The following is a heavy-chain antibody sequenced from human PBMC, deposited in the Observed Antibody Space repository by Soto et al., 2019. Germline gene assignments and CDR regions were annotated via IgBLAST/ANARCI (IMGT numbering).Heavy chain of an antibody. J-gene: IGHJ4*02. V-gene: IGHV1-2*04. Sequence: ASLKVSCKASGYTFTGYYMHWVRQAPGQGLEWMGWINPNSGGTNYAQKFQGWVTMTRDTSISTAYTELSRLRSDDTAVYYCARGLAAAGTNTQGYWGQGTLVTVSS. D-gene: IGHD6-13*01. CDR1: GYTFTGYY. CDR3: ARGLAAAGTNTQGY. CDR2: INPNSGGT.